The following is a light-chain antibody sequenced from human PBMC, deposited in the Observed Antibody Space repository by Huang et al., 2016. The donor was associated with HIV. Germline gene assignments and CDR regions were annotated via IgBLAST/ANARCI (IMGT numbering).Light chain of an antibody. J-gene: IGKJ1*01. CDR1: QSGTNNF. Sequence: EIVLTQSPGTLSLSPGERATLSCRASQSGTNNFLAWYQQKPGQGPRLLIYRASNRATAVPDRFSGSGSGTDFTLIISRLEPEDFAVYYCQQYGGSTWTFGQGTKVEIK. CDR2: RAS. V-gene: IGKV3-20*01. CDR3: QQYGGSTWT.